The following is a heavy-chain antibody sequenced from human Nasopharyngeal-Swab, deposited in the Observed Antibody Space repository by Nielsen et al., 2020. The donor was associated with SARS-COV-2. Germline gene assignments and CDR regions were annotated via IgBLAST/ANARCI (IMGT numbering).Heavy chain of an antibody. V-gene: IGHV3-30*04. J-gene: IGHJ4*02. CDR3: ARGDYGDYAGMGVDY. D-gene: IGHD4-17*01. CDR1: GFTFSSYA. CDR2: MSYDGRNE. Sequence: GESLKISCAASGFTFSSYAMHWVRQAPGKGLEWVAVMSYDGRNEYHADSVKGRCTISRDNSKKTLYLHMNSLSAEDTAVYYCARGDYGDYAGMGVDYWGQGTLVTVSS.